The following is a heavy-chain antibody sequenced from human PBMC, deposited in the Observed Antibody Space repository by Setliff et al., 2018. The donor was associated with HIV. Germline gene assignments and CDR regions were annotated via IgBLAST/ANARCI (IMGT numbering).Heavy chain of an antibody. Sequence: ASVKVSCKASGYSLTSYSINWVRQAPGQGLEWMGYINTNTGNPTYAQGFTGRFVFSVDTPVSTAYLQIFSLKTEDTAVYYCTRDHTPPPNYDFWSGYGLAYYFDYWGQGTLVTVSS. CDR2: INTNTGNP. CDR1: GYSLTSYS. J-gene: IGHJ4*02. D-gene: IGHD3-3*01. V-gene: IGHV7-4-1*01. CDR3: TRDHTPPPNYDFWSGYGLAYYFDY.